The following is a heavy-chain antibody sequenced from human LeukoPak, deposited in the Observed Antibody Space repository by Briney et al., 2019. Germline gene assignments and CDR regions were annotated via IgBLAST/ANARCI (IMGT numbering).Heavy chain of an antibody. Sequence: SETLSLTCTVSGGSISSYYWSWIRQPPGKGLERIGYIYYSGSTNYNPSLKSRVTISVDTSKNQFSLKLSSVTAADTAVYYCAREGNYYDSSGERGVFDYWGQGTLVTASS. D-gene: IGHD3-22*01. J-gene: IGHJ4*02. CDR3: AREGNYYDSSGERGVFDY. V-gene: IGHV4-59*01. CDR2: IYYSGST. CDR1: GGSISSYY.